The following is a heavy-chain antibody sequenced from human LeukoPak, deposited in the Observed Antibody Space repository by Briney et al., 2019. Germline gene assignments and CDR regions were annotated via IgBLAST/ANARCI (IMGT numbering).Heavy chain of an antibody. V-gene: IGHV3-30-3*01. D-gene: IGHD3-22*01. CDR3: AKGYHYYDSSGFDY. CDR1: GFTFSSYA. Sequence: GGSLRLSCAASGFTFSSYAMHWVRQAPGKGLEWVAVISYDGSNKHYADSVKGRFTISRDNSKNTLYLQMNSLRAEDTAVYYCAKGYHYYDSSGFDYWGQGTLVTVSS. CDR2: ISYDGSNK. J-gene: IGHJ4*02.